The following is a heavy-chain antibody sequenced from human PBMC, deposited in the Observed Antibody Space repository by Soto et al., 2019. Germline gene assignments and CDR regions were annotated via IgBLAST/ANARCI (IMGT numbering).Heavy chain of an antibody. CDR2: IIPIFGTA. D-gene: IGHD3-3*01. Sequence: SVKVSCKASGGTFSSYAISWVRQAPGQGLEWMGGIIPIFGTANYAQKFQGRVTITTDASTSTAYMELSSLRSEDTAVYYCARLSSDFWSGGSNWFDPWGQGTLVTVSS. J-gene: IGHJ5*02. CDR3: ARLSSDFWSGGSNWFDP. V-gene: IGHV1-69*05. CDR1: GGTFSSYA.